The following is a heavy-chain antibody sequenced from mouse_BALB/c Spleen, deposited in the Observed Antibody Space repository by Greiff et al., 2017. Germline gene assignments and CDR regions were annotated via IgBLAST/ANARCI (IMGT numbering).Heavy chain of an antibody. D-gene: IGHD1-1*01. CDR2: ISYDGSN. J-gene: IGHJ2*01. V-gene: IGHV3-6*02. CDR3: ARENLFYYGSSY. CDR1: GYSITSGYY. Sequence: VQLKESGPGLVKPSQSLSLTCSVTGYSITSGYYWNWIRQFPGNKLEWMGYISYDGSNNYNPSLKNRISITRDTSKNQFFLKLNSVTTEDTATYYCARENLFYYGSSYWGQGTTLTVSS.